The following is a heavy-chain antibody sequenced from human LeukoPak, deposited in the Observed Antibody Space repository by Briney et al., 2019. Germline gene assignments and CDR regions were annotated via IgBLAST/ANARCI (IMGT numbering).Heavy chain of an antibody. Sequence: SETLSLTCTVSGDSINSDYFWGWIRQPPGKGLEWIGSIYYSGSTYYNPSLKSRITISVDTSKNQFSLKLSSVTAADTAVYYCARELYYYDSSGSEPDAFDIWGQGTMVTVSS. D-gene: IGHD3-22*01. CDR1: GDSINSDYF. CDR3: ARELYYYDSSGSEPDAFDI. J-gene: IGHJ3*02. CDR2: IYYSGST. V-gene: IGHV4-38-2*02.